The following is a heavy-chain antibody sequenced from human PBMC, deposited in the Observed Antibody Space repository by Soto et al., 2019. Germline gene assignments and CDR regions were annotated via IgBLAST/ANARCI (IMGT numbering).Heavy chain of an antibody. D-gene: IGHD3-3*01. CDR3: ARGGLEWLSTLGVANWFDP. Sequence: SETLSLTCTVSGGSISSGDYYWSWIRQPPGKGLEWIGYIYYSGSTYYNPSLKSRVTISVDTSKNQFSLKLSSVTAADTAVYYCARGGLEWLSTLGVANWFDPWGQGTLVTVSS. CDR1: GGSISSGDYY. V-gene: IGHV4-30-4*01. CDR2: IYYSGST. J-gene: IGHJ5*02.